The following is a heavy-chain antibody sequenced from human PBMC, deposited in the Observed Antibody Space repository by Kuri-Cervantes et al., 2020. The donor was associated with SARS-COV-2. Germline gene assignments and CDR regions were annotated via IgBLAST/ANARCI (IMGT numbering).Heavy chain of an antibody. CDR1: VVTFNTET. D-gene: IGHD3-16*01. Sequence: SVKVSCKASVVTFNTETFSWVRQAPGQGLEWMGRIVPILGLPNYAQKFQGRVIITADHSTGTVYMELGSLSSEDTAMYYCAREGGGDTVYWLDPWGQGTLVTVSS. CDR3: AREGGGDTVYWLDP. J-gene: IGHJ5*02. V-gene: IGHV1-69*04. CDR2: IVPILGLP.